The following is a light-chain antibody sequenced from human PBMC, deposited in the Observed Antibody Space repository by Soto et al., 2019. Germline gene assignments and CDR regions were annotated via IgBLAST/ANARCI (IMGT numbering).Light chain of an antibody. Sequence: QSALTQPASVSGSPGQSITISCTGTSSDVGGYDFVSWYRHHPGKAPKLIISEVSNRPSGVSNRFSGSKSGNTASLTISGLQAEDEADCYCSSYTTTTTRLVFGGGTKLTVL. CDR2: EVS. J-gene: IGLJ3*02. CDR3: SSYTTTTTRLV. V-gene: IGLV2-14*01. CDR1: SSDVGGYDF.